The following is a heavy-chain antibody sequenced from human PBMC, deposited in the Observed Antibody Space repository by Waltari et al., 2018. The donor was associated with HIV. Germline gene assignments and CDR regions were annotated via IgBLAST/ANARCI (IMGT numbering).Heavy chain of an antibody. CDR1: GASMGSSSYF. J-gene: IGHJ6*02. V-gene: IGHV4-39*07. CDR2: MFYTGSS. CDR3: ARDWDVTTACMDV. Sequence: QVKLQESGPGLVKPSEPLSLTCVASGASMGSSSYFWGWIRQAPGKGLEWIGSMFYTGSSYYNPSLKSRVNISIDTLNNQFSLKMSSVTAADTAVYYCARDWDVTTACMDVWGQGTTVTVSS. D-gene: IGHD1-26*01.